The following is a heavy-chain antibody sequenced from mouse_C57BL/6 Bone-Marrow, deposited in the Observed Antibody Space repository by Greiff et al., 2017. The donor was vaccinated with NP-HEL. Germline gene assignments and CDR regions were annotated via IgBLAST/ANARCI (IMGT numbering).Heavy chain of an antibody. V-gene: IGHV1-55*01. D-gene: IGHD3-2*02. CDR2: IYPGSGST. CDR3: ASGRQLRLRSWFAY. CDR1: GYTFPSYW. Sequence: QVHVKQPGAELVKPGASVKMSCKASGYTFPSYWITWVKQRPGQGLEWIGDIYPGSGSTNYNEKFKSKATLTVDTSSSTAYMQLSSLTSEDSAVYYCASGRQLRLRSWFAYWGQGTLVTVSA. J-gene: IGHJ3*01.